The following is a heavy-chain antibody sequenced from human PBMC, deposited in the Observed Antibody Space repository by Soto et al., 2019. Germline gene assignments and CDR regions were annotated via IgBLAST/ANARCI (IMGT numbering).Heavy chain of an antibody. D-gene: IGHD3-10*01. CDR3: ASDNGFGESDV. CDR1: GYSFTSYG. V-gene: IGHV1-18*01. CDR2: ISAYNGNT. J-gene: IGHJ6*02. Sequence: QVQLVQSGAAVKKPGASVKVSCKASGYSFTSYGISWVRQAPGQGLEWMGWISAYNGNTNYAQKLKGSVTMSTDTSTSTAYMELRCLISGDTAVYYGASDNGFGESDVWCQGTNGTVSS.